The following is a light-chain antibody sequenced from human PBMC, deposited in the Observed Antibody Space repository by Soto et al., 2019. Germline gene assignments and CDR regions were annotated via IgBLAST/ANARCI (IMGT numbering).Light chain of an antibody. Sequence: QLVLTQSPSASASLGASVKLTCTLSSGHSSYAIAWHQQQPEKGPRYLMKLNSDGSHSKGDGIPDRFSGSSSGAERYLTISSLQSEDEADYYCQTWGTGILGGGTKLTVL. J-gene: IGLJ2*01. CDR3: QTWGTGI. CDR2: LNSDGSH. V-gene: IGLV4-69*01. CDR1: SGHSSYA.